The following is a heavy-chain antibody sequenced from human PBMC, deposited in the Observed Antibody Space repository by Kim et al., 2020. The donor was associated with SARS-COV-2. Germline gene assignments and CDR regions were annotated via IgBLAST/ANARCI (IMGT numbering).Heavy chain of an antibody. D-gene: IGHD3-9*01. CDR3: ARDILTGYGYYYYGMDV. J-gene: IGHJ6*02. CDR2: INPNSGGT. V-gene: IGHV1-2*04. CDR1: GYTFTGYY. Sequence: ASVKVSCKASGYTFTGYYMHWVRQAPGQGLEWMGWINPNSGGTNYAQKFQGWVTMTRDTSISTAYMELSRLRSDDTAVYYCARDILTGYGYYYYGMDVWGQGTTVTVSS.